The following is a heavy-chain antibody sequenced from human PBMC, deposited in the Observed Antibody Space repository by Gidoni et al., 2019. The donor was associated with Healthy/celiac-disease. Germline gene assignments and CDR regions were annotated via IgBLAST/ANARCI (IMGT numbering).Heavy chain of an antibody. CDR3: ARDRKAGGLQRDFDY. Sequence: QVQLVQSGAEVKKPGASVKVSCKASGYPFTSYGISWVRQAPGQGLEWMGWISAYNGNTNYAQKLQGRVTMTTDTSSSTAYMELRSLRPDDTAVYYCARDRKAGGLQRDFDYWGQGTLVTVSS. J-gene: IGHJ4*02. CDR1: GYPFTSYG. V-gene: IGHV1-18*01. D-gene: IGHD1-26*01. CDR2: ISAYNGNT.